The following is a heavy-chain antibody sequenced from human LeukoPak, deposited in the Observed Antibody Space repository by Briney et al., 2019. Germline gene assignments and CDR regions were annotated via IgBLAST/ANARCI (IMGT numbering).Heavy chain of an antibody. CDR2: ISAYNGHT. CDR3: ARAGDYYDSSGYYPTFYWYFDL. D-gene: IGHD3-22*01. J-gene: IGHJ2*01. Sequence: ASVKVSCKASGYTFTSYGISWVRQAPGQGLEWMGWISAYNGHTNYAQKLQGRVTMTTDTSTSTAYMELRSLRSDDTAVYYCARAGDYYDSSGYYPTFYWYFDLWGRGTLVTVSS. V-gene: IGHV1-18*01. CDR1: GYTFTSYG.